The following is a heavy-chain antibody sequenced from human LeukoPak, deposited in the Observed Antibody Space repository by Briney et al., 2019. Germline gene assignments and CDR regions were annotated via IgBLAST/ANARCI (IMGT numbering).Heavy chain of an antibody. J-gene: IGHJ6*02. V-gene: IGHV3-30-3*01. Sequence: GGSLRLSCAASGFTFSSYAMHWVRQAPGKGLEWVAVISYDGSNKYYADSVKGRFTISRDNAKNSLYLQMNSLRAEDTAVYYCARGAWWELPTREDYGMDVWGQGTTVTVSS. CDR2: ISYDGSNK. CDR3: ARGAWWELPTREDYGMDV. CDR1: GFTFSSYA. D-gene: IGHD1-26*01.